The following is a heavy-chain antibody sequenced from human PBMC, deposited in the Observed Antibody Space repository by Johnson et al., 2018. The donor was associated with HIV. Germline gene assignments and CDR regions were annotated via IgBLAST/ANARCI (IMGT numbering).Heavy chain of an antibody. V-gene: IGHV3-30-3*01. CDR3: ARGGLGDYVVAFDI. CDR2: ISYDGSNK. D-gene: IGHD4-17*01. Sequence: QVQLVESGGGVVQPGRSLRLSCAASGFTFSSYAMHWVRQAPGKGLEWVAVISYDGSNKYYADSVKGRFTISRDNSKNTLYLQMNSLRAEDTAVYYCARGGLGDYVVAFDIWGQGTMVTVYS. CDR1: GFTFSSYA. J-gene: IGHJ3*02.